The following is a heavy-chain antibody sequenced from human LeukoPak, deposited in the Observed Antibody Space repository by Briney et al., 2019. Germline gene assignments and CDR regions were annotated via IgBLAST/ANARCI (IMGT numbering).Heavy chain of an antibody. J-gene: IGHJ4*02. CDR3: ARHSCYDS. D-gene: IGHD3-16*01. CDR2: IYAGDSST. V-gene: IGHV5-51*01. CDR1: GFTFSTYS. Sequence: GESLKISCKGSGFTFSTYSFAWVRQMPGKGLEWMGVIYAGDSSTTYSPSFQGQVTISVDKSISTAYLQWSSLKAPDSAIYYCARHSCYDSWGQGTLVTVSS.